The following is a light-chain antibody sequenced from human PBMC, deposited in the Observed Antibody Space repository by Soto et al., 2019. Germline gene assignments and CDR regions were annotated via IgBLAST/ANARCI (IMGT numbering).Light chain of an antibody. Sequence: SQMTQSPSSVSSSVGDRVTITCRASQAIRVDLAWYQQKPGRAPKLLIYAASSLHSGVPSRFSGSGSGTDFTLTISSLQPEDFATYYCLQDYNYPWTFGQGTKVDIK. CDR3: LQDYNYPWT. J-gene: IGKJ1*01. V-gene: IGKV1-6*01. CDR2: AAS. CDR1: QAIRVD.